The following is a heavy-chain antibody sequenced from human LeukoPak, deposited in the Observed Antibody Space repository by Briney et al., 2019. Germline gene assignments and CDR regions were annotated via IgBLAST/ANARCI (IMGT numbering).Heavy chain of an antibody. D-gene: IGHD5-24*01. V-gene: IGHV3-30-3*01. CDR3: ARDGGGYNFPDY. CDR2: ISYDGSNK. CDR1: GFTFSSYA. Sequence: GGSLRLSCAASGFTFSSYAMHWVRQAPGKGLEWVAVISYDGSNKYYADSVKGRFTISRDNSKNTLYLQMNSLRAEDTAVYYCARDGGGYNFPDYWGQGTLVTVS. J-gene: IGHJ4*02.